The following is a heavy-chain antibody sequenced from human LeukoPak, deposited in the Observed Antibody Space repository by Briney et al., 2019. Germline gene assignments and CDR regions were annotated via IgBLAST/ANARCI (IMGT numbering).Heavy chain of an antibody. CDR1: GFTFSSYA. V-gene: IGHV3-23*01. Sequence: GGSLRLSCAASGFTFSSYAMSWVRQAPGKGLEWVSAISGSGGSTYYADSVEGRFTISRGNSKNMVHLQMNSLTGEDTALYYCVRRGDASSGWGDHDFWGQGALVTVSS. D-gene: IGHD6-19*01. CDR3: VRRGDASSGWGDHDF. J-gene: IGHJ4*02. CDR2: ISGSGGST.